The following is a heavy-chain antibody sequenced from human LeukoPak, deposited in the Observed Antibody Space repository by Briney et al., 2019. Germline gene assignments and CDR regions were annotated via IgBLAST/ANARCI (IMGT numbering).Heavy chain of an antibody. CDR1: GFTFSSYA. Sequence: GGSLRLSCAASGFTFSSYAMHWVRQAPGKGLEWVAVISYDGSNKYYADSVKGRFTISRDNSKNTLYLQMNSLRAEDTAVYYCARGEVVTAIREYFNHYFDYWGQEPWSPSPQ. D-gene: IGHD2-21*02. J-gene: IGHJ4*01. CDR3: ARGEVVTAIREYFNHYFDY. V-gene: IGHV3-30*01. CDR2: ISYDGSNK.